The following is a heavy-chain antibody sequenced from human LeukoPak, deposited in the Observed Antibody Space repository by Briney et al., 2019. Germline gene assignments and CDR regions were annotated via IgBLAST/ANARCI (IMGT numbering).Heavy chain of an antibody. V-gene: IGHV3-9*01. J-gene: IGHJ5*02. D-gene: IGHD3-22*01. CDR1: GFTFDDYA. CDR3: ARDRDDSSGEEGFDP. CDR2: ISWNSGSI. Sequence: PGRSLRLSCAASGFTFDDYAMHWVRQAPGKGLEWVSGISWNSGSIGYADSVKGRFTISRDNAKNSLYLQMNSLRAEDTAVYYCARDRDDSSGEEGFDPWGQGTLVTVSS.